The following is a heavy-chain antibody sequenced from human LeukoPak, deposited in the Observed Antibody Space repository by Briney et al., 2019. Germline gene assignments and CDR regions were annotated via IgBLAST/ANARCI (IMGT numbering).Heavy chain of an antibody. CDR2: IFNSGTST. Sequence: GGSLRLSCAASGFTFSTYAMTWVRQAPGKGLEWVSVIFNSGTSTYYADSVKGRFTISRDDSKNTLLLQMSSLRAEDTAVYYCAKDMYGDFGGVDYWGQGTLVTVSS. CDR3: AKDMYGDFGGVDY. CDR1: GFTFSTYA. V-gene: IGHV3-23*01. D-gene: IGHD4-17*01. J-gene: IGHJ4*02.